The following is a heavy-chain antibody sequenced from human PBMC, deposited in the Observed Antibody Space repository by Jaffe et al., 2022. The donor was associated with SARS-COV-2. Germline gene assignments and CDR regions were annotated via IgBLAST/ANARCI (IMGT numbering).Heavy chain of an antibody. V-gene: IGHV3-23*01. CDR1: GFTFSNYA. CDR2: IRGSGDDT. D-gene: IGHD4-17*01. J-gene: IGHJ4*02. CDR3: AKAYRSDYLGADDY. Sequence: EVQLLESGGGLVQPGGSLRLSCAASGFTFSNYAMSWVRQAPGKGLEWVSAIRGSGDDTYYADSVKGRFTIFRDNSKNTLYMQLNSLRAEDTAVYYCAKAYRSDYLGADDYGGQGTLVTVSS.